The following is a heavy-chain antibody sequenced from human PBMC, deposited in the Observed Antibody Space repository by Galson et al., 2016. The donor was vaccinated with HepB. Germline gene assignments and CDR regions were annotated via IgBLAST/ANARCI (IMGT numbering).Heavy chain of an antibody. Sequence: SLRLSCAVSGFSFSTYAMSWVRQAPGKGLVWVSTIGGSGDNTYYADSVKGRFTISRDNSMNTLYLQMNSLRAEDTAVSYCAKDLLSDYVWGSYRFQDWGQGAPVTVSS. CDR3: AKDLLSDYVWGSYRFQD. J-gene: IGHJ4*02. D-gene: IGHD3-16*02. CDR1: GFSFSTYA. CDR2: IGGSGDNT. V-gene: IGHV3-23*01.